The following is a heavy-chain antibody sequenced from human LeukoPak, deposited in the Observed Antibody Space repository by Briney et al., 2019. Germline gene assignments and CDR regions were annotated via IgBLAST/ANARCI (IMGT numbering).Heavy chain of an antibody. D-gene: IGHD3-22*01. CDR3: ARARTHYYDSSGYYNAYYFDY. CDR2: IYTSGST. J-gene: IGHJ4*02. CDR1: GGSISSGSYY. V-gene: IGHV4-61*02. Sequence: SETLSLTCTVSGGSISSGSYYWSWIRQPAGKGLEWIGRIYTSGSTNYNPSLKSQVTISVDTSKNQFSLKLSSVTAADTAVYYCARARTHYYDSSGYYNAYYFDYWGQGTLVTVSS.